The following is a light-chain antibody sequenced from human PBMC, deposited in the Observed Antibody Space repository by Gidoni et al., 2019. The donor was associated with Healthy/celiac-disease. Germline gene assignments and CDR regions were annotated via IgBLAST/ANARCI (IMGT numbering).Light chain of an antibody. V-gene: IGLV1-40*01. Sequence: QSVLTQPPSVSGAPGHRVTISCTGSSPNIGAGYDVHWYQQLPGTAPKLLIYGNSNRPSGVPDRFSGHKSGTSASLAITGLQAEDEADYYCQSYDSSLSVVFGGGTKLTVL. CDR3: QSYDSSLSVV. CDR2: GNS. CDR1: SPNIGAGYD. J-gene: IGLJ2*01.